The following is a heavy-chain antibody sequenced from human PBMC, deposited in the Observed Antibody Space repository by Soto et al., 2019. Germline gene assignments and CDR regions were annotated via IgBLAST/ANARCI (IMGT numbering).Heavy chain of an antibody. CDR2: TYYRPKWYN. D-gene: IGHD1-7*01. J-gene: IGHJ5*02. CDR3: ASALYNWNLHPLKSNHRFEP. V-gene: IGHV6-1*01. Sequence: PSQSRSRTWGFPGDSVSSDRAACHSIRQSPSRDLEWLGRTYYRPKWYNDYAVSVKSRITINPDTSKNQFSLQLNSATPEDTAAYYCASALYNWNLHPLKSNHRFEPWDQGTRVAVPS. CDR1: GDSVSSDRAA.